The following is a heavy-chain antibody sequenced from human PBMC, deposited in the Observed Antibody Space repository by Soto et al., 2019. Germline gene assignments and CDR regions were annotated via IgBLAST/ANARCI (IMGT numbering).Heavy chain of an antibody. Sequence: SVKGRFTISRDNAKNSLYLQMNSLRAEDTAVYYCARDGGYSGYGRLYYGMDVWGQGTTVTVSS. J-gene: IGHJ6*02. V-gene: IGHV3-21*01. D-gene: IGHD5-12*01. CDR3: ARDGGYSGYGRLYYGMDV.